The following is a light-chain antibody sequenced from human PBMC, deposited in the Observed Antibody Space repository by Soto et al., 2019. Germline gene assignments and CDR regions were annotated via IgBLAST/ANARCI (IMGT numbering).Light chain of an antibody. CDR3: QQYKNWPHT. J-gene: IGKJ5*01. V-gene: IGKV3-15*01. CDR2: GAS. CDR1: QSVSSN. Sequence: EIVITQSPATLSVSPGERATLSCRASQSVSSNLAWYHQKPGQVPRLLIYGASTRATGIPARFSGSGSGTEFTLSISSLQSEDFAVYYCQQYKNWPHTFGQGTRLEMK.